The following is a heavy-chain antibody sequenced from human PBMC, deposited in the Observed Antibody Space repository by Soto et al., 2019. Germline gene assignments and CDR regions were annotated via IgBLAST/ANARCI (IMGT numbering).Heavy chain of an antibody. D-gene: IGHD5-12*01. CDR1: GFTFSSYG. J-gene: IGHJ4*02. CDR2: IWYDGSNK. CDR3: ARDLRDGYNGPGAY. V-gene: IGHV3-33*01. Sequence: PGGSLRLSCAASGFTFSSYGMHWVRQAPGKGLEWVAVIWYDGSNKYYADSVKGRFTISRDNSKNTLYLQMNSLRAEDTAVYYSARDLRDGYNGPGAYWGQGTLVTVYS.